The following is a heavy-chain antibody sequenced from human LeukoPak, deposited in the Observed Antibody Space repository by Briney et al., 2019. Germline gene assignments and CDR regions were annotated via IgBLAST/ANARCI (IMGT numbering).Heavy chain of an antibody. Sequence: GGSLRLSCAASGFTFSSYGMHWVRQAPGKGLEWVAVISYDGSNKYYADSVKGRFTISRDNSKNTLYLQMNSLRAEDTAVYYCAREEWLLLRTAFDIWGQGTMVTVSS. D-gene: IGHD3-22*01. CDR3: AREEWLLLRTAFDI. CDR1: GFTFSSYG. J-gene: IGHJ3*02. CDR2: ISYDGSNK. V-gene: IGHV3-30*19.